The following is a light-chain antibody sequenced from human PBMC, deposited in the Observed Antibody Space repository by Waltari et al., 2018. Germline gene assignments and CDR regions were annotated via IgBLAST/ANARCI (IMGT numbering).Light chain of an antibody. CDR3: QAWDTISAG. CDR1: QLGNKY. V-gene: IGLV3-1*01. CDR2: QDT. Sequence: SYELTQPPSVSVSPGQTASITCSGDQLGNKYVSWYQQKPCQSPVLIIYQDTKRPSGIPERHSCANAGNTATLTISGAEVMDEGDYYCQAWDTISAGLGGGTKLTVL. J-gene: IGLJ2*01.